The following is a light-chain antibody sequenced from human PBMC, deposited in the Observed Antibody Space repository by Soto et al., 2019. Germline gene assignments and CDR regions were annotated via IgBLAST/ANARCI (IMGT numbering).Light chain of an antibody. J-gene: IGLJ3*02. CDR3: GTWDSSLSVGV. Sequence: QSVLTQPPSVSAAPGQKVTIPCSGTRSNIGNNHVSWYQHLPGTAPRLLIYDNDKRPSGIPDRFSGSKSGTSATLGITGLQTGDEADYYCGTWDSSLSVGVFGGGTQLTVL. CDR1: RSNIGNNH. CDR2: DND. V-gene: IGLV1-51*01.